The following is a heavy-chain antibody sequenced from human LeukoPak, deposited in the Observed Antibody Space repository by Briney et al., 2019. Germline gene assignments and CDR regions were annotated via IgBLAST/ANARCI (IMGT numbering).Heavy chain of an antibody. V-gene: IGHV1-2*02. Sequence: ASEKVSCKASGYTFTGYYMHWVRQAPGQGLEWMGWINPNSGGTNYAQKFQGRVTMIRDTSISTAYMELSRLRSDDTAVYYCARGGLRLGELSSYYYGMDVWGQGTTVTVSS. J-gene: IGHJ6*02. CDR2: INPNSGGT. CDR3: ARGGLRLGELSSYYYGMDV. CDR1: GYTFTGYY. D-gene: IGHD3-16*02.